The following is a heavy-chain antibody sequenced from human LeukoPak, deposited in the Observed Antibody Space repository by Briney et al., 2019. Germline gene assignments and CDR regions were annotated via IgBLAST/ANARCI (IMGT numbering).Heavy chain of an antibody. CDR1: GYTFTGYY. CDR3: ARGGSGYQRGRRVGIGAFDI. J-gene: IGHJ3*02. CDR2: INPNSGGT. D-gene: IGHD3-22*01. Sequence: EASVKVSCKASGYTFTGYYMHWVRQAPGQGLEWMGWINPNSGGTNYAQKFQGRVTMTEDTSTDTAYMELSRLRSDDTAVYYCARGGSGYQRGRRVGIGAFDIWGQGTMVTVSS. V-gene: IGHV1-2*02.